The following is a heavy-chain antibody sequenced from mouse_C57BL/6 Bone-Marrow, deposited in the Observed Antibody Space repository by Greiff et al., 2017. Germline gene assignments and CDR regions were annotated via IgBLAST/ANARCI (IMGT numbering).Heavy chain of an antibody. J-gene: IGHJ3*01. CDR1: GYTFTSYW. Sequence: QVQLQQPGAELVMPGASVKLSCKASGYTFTSYWMHWVKQRPGQGLEWIGEIAPSDSYTNYNQKFKGKSTLTVDKSSSTAYMLLSSLTSEDSAVYYCARDYYGSSFWFAYWGQGTLVTVSA. CDR2: IAPSDSYT. CDR3: ARDYYGSSFWFAY. V-gene: IGHV1-69*01. D-gene: IGHD1-1*01.